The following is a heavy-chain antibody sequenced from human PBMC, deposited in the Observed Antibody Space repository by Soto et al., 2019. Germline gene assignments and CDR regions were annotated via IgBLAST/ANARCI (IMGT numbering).Heavy chain of an antibody. D-gene: IGHD4-17*01. Sequence: GASVKVSCKASGYTFTSYYMHWVRQAPGQGLEWMGIINPSGGSTSYAQKFRGRVTMTRDTSTSTVYMELSSLRSEDTAVYYCARECIAVTTYYYGMDVWGQGTTVTVSS. V-gene: IGHV1-46*03. CDR2: INPSGGST. CDR1: GYTFTSYY. J-gene: IGHJ6*02. CDR3: ARECIAVTTYYYGMDV.